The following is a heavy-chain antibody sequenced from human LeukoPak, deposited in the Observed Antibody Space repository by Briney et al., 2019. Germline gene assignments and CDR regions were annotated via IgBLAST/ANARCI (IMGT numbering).Heavy chain of an antibody. CDR1: GFXVSSNY. J-gene: IGHJ6*02. D-gene: IGHD2-2*01. Sequence: GGSLRLSCAASGFXVSSNYISWVRQAPGKGLEWVSVIYSGGSTYYADSVKGRFTISRDNSKNTLYLQMNSLRAEDTAVYYCARGRSTSVSYYYGMDVWGQGTTVTVSS. V-gene: IGHV3-53*01. CDR2: IYSGGST. CDR3: ARGRSTSVSYYYGMDV.